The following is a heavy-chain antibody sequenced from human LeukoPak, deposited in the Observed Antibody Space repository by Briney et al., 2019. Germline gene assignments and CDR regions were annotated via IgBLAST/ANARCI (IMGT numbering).Heavy chain of an antibody. D-gene: IGHD3-22*01. J-gene: IGHJ4*02. CDR1: GGSVSSGSYY. Sequence: SETLSLTCTVSGGSVSSGSYYWSWIRQPPGKGLEWIGEINHSGSTNYNPSLKSRVTISVDTSKNQFSLKLSSVTAADTAVYYCARGRYYYDSSGYSFDYWGQGTLVTVSS. CDR3: ARGRYYYDSSGYSFDY. CDR2: INHSGST. V-gene: IGHV4-61*01.